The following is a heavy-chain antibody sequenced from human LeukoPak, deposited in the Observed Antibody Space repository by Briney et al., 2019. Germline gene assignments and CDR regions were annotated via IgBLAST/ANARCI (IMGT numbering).Heavy chain of an antibody. J-gene: IGHJ4*02. CDR2: MNPNSGNT. D-gene: IGHD3-3*01. Sequence: GASVKVSCKASGYTFTSYDINWVRQATGQGLEWMGWMNPNSGNTGYAQKFQGRVTITRDTSASTAYMELSSLRSVDTAVYYCARGHRPFITIFGVVNLRRGYFDYWGQGTLVTVSS. CDR3: ARGHRPFITIFGVVNLRRGYFDY. CDR1: GYTFTSYD. V-gene: IGHV1-8*01.